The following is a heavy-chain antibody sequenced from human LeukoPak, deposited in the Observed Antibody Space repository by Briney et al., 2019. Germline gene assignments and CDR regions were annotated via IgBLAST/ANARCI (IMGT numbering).Heavy chain of an antibody. J-gene: IGHJ5*02. CDR1: GYTFTSYG. V-gene: IGHV1-18*01. Sequence: ASVKVSCKASGYTFTSYGISWVRQAPGQGLEWMGWISAYNGNTNYAQKLQGRVTMTTDTSTSTAYMELRSLRSDDTAVYYCARDGYYDILPGHRENWFDPWGQGTLVTVSS. CDR3: ARDGYYDILPGHRENWFDP. D-gene: IGHD3-9*01. CDR2: ISAYNGNT.